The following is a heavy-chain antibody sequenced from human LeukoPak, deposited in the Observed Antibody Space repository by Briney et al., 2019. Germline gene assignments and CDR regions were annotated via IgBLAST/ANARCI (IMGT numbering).Heavy chain of an antibody. J-gene: IGHJ4*02. D-gene: IGHD1-1*01. V-gene: IGHV3-30-3*01. CDR2: VSFDGGEA. CDR3: VTSWNRQQRDY. CDR1: RFTFRGCS. Sequence: GGSLRLSCAGSRFTFRGCSVHWVRQAPGKGLEWVAFVSFDGGEAYYADSVKGRFTISRDNAKQSLYLQMDTVTAEDTAVYYCVTSWNRQQRDYWGQGILVTVSS.